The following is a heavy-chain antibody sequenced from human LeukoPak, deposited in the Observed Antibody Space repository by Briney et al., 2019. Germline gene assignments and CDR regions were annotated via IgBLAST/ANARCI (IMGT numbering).Heavy chain of an antibody. CDR3: SHSGKYDFWSGTF. D-gene: IGHD3-3*01. CDR1: GHTSDDYT. CDR2: ITRKSYGGTT. Sequence: GRSQRLSCTASGHTSDDYTVTWVRQAPGKGLEWVGFITRKSYGGTTEYAASVKGRFTISRDDSKSIAYLEMSSLKTEDTGVYYCSHSGKYDFWSGTFWGQGTLVIVSS. J-gene: IGHJ4*02. V-gene: IGHV3-49*04.